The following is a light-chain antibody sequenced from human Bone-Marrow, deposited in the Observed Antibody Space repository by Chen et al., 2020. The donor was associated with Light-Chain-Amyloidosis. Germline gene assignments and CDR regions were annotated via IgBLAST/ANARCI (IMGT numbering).Light chain of an antibody. CDR1: SSDVGAHNY. CDR2: DVS. V-gene: IGLV2-14*03. CDR3: SSYTTSDSYV. Sequence: QSALTQPASVSGSPGQSITISCTGGSSDVGAHNYVSWYQQLPVKAPKLIIYDVSNRPSGVSDRFAGSKSGNTAYLTISGLQAEDEADFYCSSYTTSDSYVFGPGTKVSVL. J-gene: IGLJ1*01.